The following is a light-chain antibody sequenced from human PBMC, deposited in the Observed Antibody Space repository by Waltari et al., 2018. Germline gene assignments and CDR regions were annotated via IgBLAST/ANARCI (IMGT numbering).Light chain of an antibody. CDR2: AAS. J-gene: IGKJ3*01. CDR1: QYIGKY. V-gene: IGKV1-39*01. Sequence: LQMTQSPSSLPPSVGKRIPITCRASQYIGKYLNWYQHQPGKAPKLLIYAASTLESGVPSRFSGSGSGTDFTLTISNVQPEDFATYYCQHAYSIPFTFGPGTKVHI. CDR3: QHAYSIPFT.